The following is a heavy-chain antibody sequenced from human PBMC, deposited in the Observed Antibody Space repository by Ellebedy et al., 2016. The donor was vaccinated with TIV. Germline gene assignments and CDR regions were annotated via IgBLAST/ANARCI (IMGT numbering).Heavy chain of an antibody. CDR1: GFTFSDYY. V-gene: IGHV3-11*04. CDR2: ISSSSSTI. Sequence: GESLKISCAASGFTFSDYYMSWIRQAPGKGLEWVSYISSSSSTIYYADSVKGRFTISRDNAKSSLYLQMNSLRAEDTAVYYCASAAAGSFDYWGQGTLDTVSS. D-gene: IGHD6-13*01. J-gene: IGHJ4*02. CDR3: ASAAAGSFDY.